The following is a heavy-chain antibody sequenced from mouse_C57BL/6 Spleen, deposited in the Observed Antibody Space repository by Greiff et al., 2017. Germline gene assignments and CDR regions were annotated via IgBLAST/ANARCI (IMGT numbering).Heavy chain of an antibody. V-gene: IGHV1-82*01. CDR2: IYPGDGDT. CDR1: GYAFRSSW. D-gene: IGHD4-1*01. Sequence: VQLQESGPELVKPGASVKISCKASGYAFRSSWMNWVKPRPGKGLEWIGRIYPGDGDTNYNGKFKGKATLTADKSSSTAYMQLSRLTSEDSAVYFCARRLGRGFDYWGQGTTLTVSS. J-gene: IGHJ2*01. CDR3: ARRLGRGFDY.